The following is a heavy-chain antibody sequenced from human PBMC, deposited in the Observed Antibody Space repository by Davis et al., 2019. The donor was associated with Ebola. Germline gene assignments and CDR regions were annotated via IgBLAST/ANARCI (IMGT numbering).Heavy chain of an antibody. CDR3: ARETRYCSGDRCTHLYGMGV. Sequence: MPGGSLRLSCEVSGVSISWYYWNWIRQTPGKWLEWLRYINPNGLTNYHSSLKSRVTITVDPSKTQFSLGLTSVTAADTAVYHCARETRYCSGDRCTHLYGMGVWGQGTTVTVSS. CDR1: GVSISWYY. D-gene: IGHD2-15*01. J-gene: IGHJ6*02. V-gene: IGHV4-34*01. CDR2: INPNGLT.